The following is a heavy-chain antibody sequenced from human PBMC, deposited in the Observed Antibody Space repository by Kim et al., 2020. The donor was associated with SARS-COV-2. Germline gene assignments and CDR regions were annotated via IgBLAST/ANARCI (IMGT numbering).Heavy chain of an antibody. Sequence: SETLSLTCAVYGGSFSGYYWSWIRQPPGKGLEWIGEINHSGSTNYNPSLKSRVTISVDTSKNQFSLKLSSVTAADTAVYYCSRELEYSSSPGIDYWGQGTLVTVS. CDR3: SRELEYSSSPGIDY. CDR1: GGSFSGYY. V-gene: IGHV4-34*01. D-gene: IGHD6-6*01. J-gene: IGHJ4*02. CDR2: INHSGST.